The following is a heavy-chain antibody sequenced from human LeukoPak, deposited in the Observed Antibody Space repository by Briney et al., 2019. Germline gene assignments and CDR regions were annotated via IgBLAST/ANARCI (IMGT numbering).Heavy chain of an antibody. CDR1: GFTFSSYA. V-gene: IGHV3-23*01. CDR2: ISGSGGST. D-gene: IGHD3-3*01. J-gene: IGHJ4*02. CDR3: AKGAVMYYDFWSGYYFSSYYFDY. Sequence: PGGSLRLSCAASGFTFSSYAMSWVRQAPGKGLEWVSAISGSGGSTYYADSVKGRFTISRDNSKNTLYLQMNSLRAEDTAVYYCAKGAVMYYDFWSGYYFSSYYFDYWGQGTLVTVSS.